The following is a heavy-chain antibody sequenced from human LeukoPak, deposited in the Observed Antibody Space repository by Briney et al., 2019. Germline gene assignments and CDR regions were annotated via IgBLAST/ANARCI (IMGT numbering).Heavy chain of an antibody. CDR3: ARGSGLDAFDI. CDR2: ISSSSSYI. J-gene: IGHJ3*02. CDR1: GFTFSSYS. Sequence: GGSLRLSCAASGFTFSSYSMNWVRQAPGKGLEWVSSISSSSSYIYYADSVKGRFTISRDNAKNSLYLQMNSLRAEDTAVYYCARGSGLDAFDIWGQGTMVTVSS. D-gene: IGHD3-10*01. V-gene: IGHV3-21*04.